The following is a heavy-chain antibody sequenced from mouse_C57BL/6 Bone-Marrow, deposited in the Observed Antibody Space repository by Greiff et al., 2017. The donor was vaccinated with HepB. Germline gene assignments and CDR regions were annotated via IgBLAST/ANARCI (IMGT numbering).Heavy chain of an antibody. J-gene: IGHJ4*01. CDR3: ARRITTVVATGAMDY. D-gene: IGHD1-1*01. CDR1: GYAFTNYL. V-gene: IGHV1-54*01. Sequence: VMLVESGAELVRPGTSVKVSCKASGYAFTNYLIEWVKQRPGQGLEWIGVINPGSGGTNYNEKFKGKATLTADKSSSTAYMQLSSLTSEDSAVYFCARRITTVVATGAMDYWGQGTSVTVSS. CDR2: INPGSGGT.